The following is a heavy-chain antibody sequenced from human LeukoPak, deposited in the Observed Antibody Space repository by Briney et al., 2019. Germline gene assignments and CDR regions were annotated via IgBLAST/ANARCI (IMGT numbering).Heavy chain of an antibody. Sequence: TSSETLSLTCAVYGGSFSGYYWSWIRQPPGKGLEWIGEINHSGSTYYNPSLKSRVTISVDTSKNQFSLKLSSVTAADTAVYYCARANGDPYYYYYYYMDVWGKGTTVTVSS. CDR2: INHSGST. CDR3: ARANGDPYYYYYYYMDV. J-gene: IGHJ6*03. D-gene: IGHD4-17*01. CDR1: GGSFSGYY. V-gene: IGHV4-34*01.